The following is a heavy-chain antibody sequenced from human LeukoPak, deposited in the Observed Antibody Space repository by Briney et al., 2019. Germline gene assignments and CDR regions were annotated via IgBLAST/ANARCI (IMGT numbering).Heavy chain of an antibody. CDR1: GFSASGNW. J-gene: IGHJ4*02. CDR3: ARGSGAYGDFDY. V-gene: IGHV3-74*01. D-gene: IGHD6-19*01. Sequence: GGSLRLSCAASGFSASGNWMHWVRQAPGKGLVWVSRINSDGSSTNYADSVGGRFTISRDNAKNTVYLQVNSLRVEDTAVYYCARGSGAYGDFDYWGQGTLVTVSS. CDR2: INSDGSST.